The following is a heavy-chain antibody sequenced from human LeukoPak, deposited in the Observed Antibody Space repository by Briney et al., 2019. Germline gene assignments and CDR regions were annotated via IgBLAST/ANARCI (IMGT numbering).Heavy chain of an antibody. CDR1: GYTFTSYD. CDR3: ARGSYGSGKRWFNP. V-gene: IGHV1-8*01. J-gene: IGHJ5*02. CDR2: MNPISGNT. D-gene: IGHD3-10*01. Sequence: ASVKVSCKASGYTFTSYDINWVRQATGQGLEWMGWMNPISGNTGYAQKFQGRVTMTRNTSISTAYMELSSLRSEDTAVYYCARGSYGSGKRWFNPWGQGTLVTVSS.